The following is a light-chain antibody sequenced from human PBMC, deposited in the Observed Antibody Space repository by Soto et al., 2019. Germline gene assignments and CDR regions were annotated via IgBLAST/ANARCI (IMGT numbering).Light chain of an antibody. CDR2: AAS. Sequence: DIQMTQSPSSLSASVGDRVTITCRASQSISSYLNWYQQKPGKAPKLLIYAASSLQSGVPSRFSGSGSGTDFTLTISSLQPDDFATYYCQQSYSTPRTFGPRTKVEIK. CDR1: QSISSY. V-gene: IGKV1-39*01. J-gene: IGKJ1*01. CDR3: QQSYSTPRT.